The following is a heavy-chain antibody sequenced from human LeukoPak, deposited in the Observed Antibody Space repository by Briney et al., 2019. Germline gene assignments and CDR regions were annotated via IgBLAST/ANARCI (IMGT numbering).Heavy chain of an antibody. CDR3: ARDFWPMGYCSSTSCPHLTFQH. V-gene: IGHV1-2*02. CDR1: GYTFTGYY. Sequence: ASVKVSCKASGYTFTGYYMHWVRQAPGQGLEWMGWINPNSGGTNYAQKFQGRVTMTRDTSISTAYMELSRLRSDDTAVYYCARDFWPMGYCSSTSCPHLTFQHWGQGTLVTVSS. D-gene: IGHD2-2*01. J-gene: IGHJ1*01. CDR2: INPNSGGT.